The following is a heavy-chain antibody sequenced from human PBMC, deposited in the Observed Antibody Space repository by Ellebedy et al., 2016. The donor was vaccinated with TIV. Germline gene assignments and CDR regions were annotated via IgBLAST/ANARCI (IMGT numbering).Heavy chain of an antibody. D-gene: IGHD6-13*01. Sequence: SETLSLXCTVSGGSISSSSYYWGWIRQPPGKGLEWIGSIYYSGSTYYNPSLKSRVTISVDTSKNQFSLKLSSVTAADTAVYYCNGNLNMGIAADLDYWGQGTLVTVSS. CDR1: GGSISSSSYY. CDR3: NGNLNMGIAADLDY. CDR2: IYYSGST. J-gene: IGHJ4*02. V-gene: IGHV4-39*07.